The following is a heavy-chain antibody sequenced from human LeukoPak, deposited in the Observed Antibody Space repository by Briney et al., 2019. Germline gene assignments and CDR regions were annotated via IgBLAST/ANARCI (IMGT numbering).Heavy chain of an antibody. CDR1: GFTFSSYA. CDR3: AKDRDGPYIVVVVAALNY. D-gene: IGHD2-15*01. CDR2: ISGSGGST. Sequence: PGGSLRLSCAASGFTFSSYAMSWVRQAPGKGLEWVSAISGSGGSTYYADSVKGRFTISRDNSKNTLYLQMNSLGAEDTAVYYCAKDRDGPYIVVVVAALNYWGQGTLVTVSS. V-gene: IGHV3-23*01. J-gene: IGHJ4*02.